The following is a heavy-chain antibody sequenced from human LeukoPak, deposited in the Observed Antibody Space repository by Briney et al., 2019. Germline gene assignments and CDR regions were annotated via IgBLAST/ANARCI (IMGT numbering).Heavy chain of an antibody. D-gene: IGHD6-13*01. CDR3: AKDRRGYSSSWNY. V-gene: IGHV3-23*01. J-gene: IGHJ4*02. Sequence: GGSLRLSCAASGLSFSTFAMSWIRQAPGKGLEWVSAISGSGGSTYYADSVKGRFTISRDNSKNTLYLQMNSLRAEDTAVYYCAKDRRGYSSSWNYWGQGTLVTVSS. CDR1: GLSFSTFA. CDR2: ISGSGGST.